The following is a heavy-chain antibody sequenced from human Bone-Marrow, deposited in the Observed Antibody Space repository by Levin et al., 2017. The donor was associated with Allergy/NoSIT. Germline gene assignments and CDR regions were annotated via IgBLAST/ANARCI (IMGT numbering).Heavy chain of an antibody. CDR2: INPKSGGT. CDR1: GYIFSEYQ. J-gene: IGHJ4*02. V-gene: IGHV1-2*02. CDR3: ARNIAAAGTCDF. Sequence: ASVKVSCKASGYIFSEYQMHWVRQAPGQGLEWMGWINPKSGGTDHAQNFQGRVTMTRDSSISTAYMELTGLRSDDTAVYYCARNIAAAGTCDFWGQGSLVTVSS. D-gene: IGHD6-13*01.